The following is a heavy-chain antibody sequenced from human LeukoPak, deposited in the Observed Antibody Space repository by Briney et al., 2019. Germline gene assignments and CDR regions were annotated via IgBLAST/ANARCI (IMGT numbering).Heavy chain of an antibody. CDR2: IKEDGSKT. CDR3: ESTRGP. V-gene: IGHV3-7*01. CDR1: GFTLSGYW. Sequence: PGGSLRLSCAASGFTLSGYWMRWVRQAPGKGLEWVATIKEDGSKTSYMDSVEGRFTISIDNAKNSVNLQMSSLRADDTAVYHYESTRGPWGQGTPVTVSS. J-gene: IGHJ5*02. D-gene: IGHD1-14*01.